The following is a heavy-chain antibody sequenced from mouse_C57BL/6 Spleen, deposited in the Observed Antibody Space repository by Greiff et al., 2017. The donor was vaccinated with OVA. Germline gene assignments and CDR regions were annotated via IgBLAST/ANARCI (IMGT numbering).Heavy chain of an antibody. CDR1: GYAFSSSW. Sequence: VQLMESGPELVKPGASVKISCKASGYAFSSSWMNWVKQRPGKGLEWIGRIYPGDGDTNYNGKFKGKATLTADKSSSTAYMQLSSLTSEDSAVYFCARSEKPWFAYWGQGTLVTVSA. V-gene: IGHV1-82*01. CDR2: IYPGDGDT. CDR3: ARSEKPWFAY. J-gene: IGHJ3*01.